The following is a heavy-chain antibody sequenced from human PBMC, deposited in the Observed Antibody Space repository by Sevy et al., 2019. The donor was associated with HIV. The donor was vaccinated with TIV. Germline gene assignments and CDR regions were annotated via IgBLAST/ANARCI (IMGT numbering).Heavy chain of an antibody. Sequence: GGSLRLSCAASGFTFSSYGMHWVRQAPGKGLEWVAVISYDGSNKYYADSVKGLFTIPRDNSKNTLYLQMNSLRAEDTAVYYCAKEVAADPYYYYGMDVWGQGTTVTVSS. CDR3: AKEVAADPYYYYGMDV. CDR1: GFTFSSYG. J-gene: IGHJ6*02. V-gene: IGHV3-30*18. D-gene: IGHD6-13*01. CDR2: ISYDGSNK.